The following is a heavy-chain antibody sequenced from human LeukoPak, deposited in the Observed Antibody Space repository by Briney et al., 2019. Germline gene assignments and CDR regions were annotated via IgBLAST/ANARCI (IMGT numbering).Heavy chain of an antibody. D-gene: IGHD2-15*01. CDR1: GYTLTELS. CDR2: FDPEDGET. CDR3: ATACGGSCYYNWFDP. Sequence: GASVKVSCKVSGYTLTELSMHWLRQAPGKGLEWMGGFDPEDGETIYAQKFQGRVTMTEDTSTDTAYMELSSLRSEDTAVYYCATACGGSCYYNWFDPWGQGTLVTVSS. V-gene: IGHV1-24*01. J-gene: IGHJ5*02.